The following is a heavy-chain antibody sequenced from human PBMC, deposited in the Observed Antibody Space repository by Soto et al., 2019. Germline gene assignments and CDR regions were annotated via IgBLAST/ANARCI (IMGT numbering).Heavy chain of an antibody. V-gene: IGHV4-34*01. CDR3: AWSGHLFDY. D-gene: IGHD3-10*01. Sequence: QVQLQQWGAGLLKPSETLSLTCAVYGGSFNDYYWSWIRQPPGKGLEWIGEINHTGHTNYNPSLKSRVTISVDTSKNQFSLKLSSVTAADTAVYYCAWSGHLFDYWGQGILVTVSS. CDR1: GGSFNDYY. CDR2: INHTGHT. J-gene: IGHJ4*02.